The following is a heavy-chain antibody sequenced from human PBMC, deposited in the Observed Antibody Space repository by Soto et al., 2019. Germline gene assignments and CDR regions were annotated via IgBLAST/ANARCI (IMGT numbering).Heavy chain of an antibody. J-gene: IGHJ4*02. CDR3: ARDLRVGARPTALDY. V-gene: IGHV3-21*01. CDR2: LSGSSSYS. CDR1: GFTFHNYC. Sequence: EVQLVQSGGGLVKPGGSLRLACATSGFTFHNYCMSWVRQAPGKGLEWVSSLSGSSSYSYTPESVKGRFTMSRDTADNSLYLQMNNLRGEDTAVYYCARDLRVGARPTALDYWGQGVLVIVS. D-gene: IGHD2-15*01.